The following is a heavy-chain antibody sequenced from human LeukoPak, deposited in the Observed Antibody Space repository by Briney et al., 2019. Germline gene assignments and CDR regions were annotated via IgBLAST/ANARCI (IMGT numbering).Heavy chain of an antibody. V-gene: IGHV3-7*01. Sequence: GGSLRLSCAASGFTFSTYWMSWVRQAPGKGLEWVANIKQDGSEKYYVDSVKGRLTISRDNAKNSLYLQMNSLRAEDTAVYYCAREGYSYLVYYFDYWGQGTLVTVSS. CDR2: IKQDGSEK. D-gene: IGHD5-18*01. CDR3: AREGYSYLVYYFDY. CDR1: GFTFSTYW. J-gene: IGHJ4*02.